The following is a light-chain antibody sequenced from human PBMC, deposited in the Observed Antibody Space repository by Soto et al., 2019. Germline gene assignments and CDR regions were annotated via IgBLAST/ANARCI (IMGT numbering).Light chain of an antibody. Sequence: QPVLTQSSSASASLGSSVKLTCTLSSGHSSYIIAWHQQQPGKAPRYLMKLEGSGSYNKGSGVPDRFSGSSSGADRYLTISNLQFEDEADYYCETWDGWVFGGGTKLTVL. CDR1: SGHSSYI. CDR3: ETWDGWV. J-gene: IGLJ3*02. CDR2: LEGSGSY. V-gene: IGLV4-60*02.